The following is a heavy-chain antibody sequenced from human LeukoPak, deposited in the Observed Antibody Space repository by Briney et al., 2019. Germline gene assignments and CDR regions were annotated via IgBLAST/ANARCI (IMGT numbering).Heavy chain of an antibody. D-gene: IGHD3-22*01. J-gene: IGHJ4*02. Sequence: SQTLSLTCTVSGGSTSSGSYYWRWIRQPAGTGLEWIGRIYTSGSTNYNPSLKSRVTISVDTSKNQFSLKLSSVTAADTAVYYCARINYYDSSGYYPFDYWGQGTLVTVSS. CDR3: ARINYYDSSGYYPFDY. V-gene: IGHV4-61*02. CDR2: IYTSGST. CDR1: GGSTSSGSYY.